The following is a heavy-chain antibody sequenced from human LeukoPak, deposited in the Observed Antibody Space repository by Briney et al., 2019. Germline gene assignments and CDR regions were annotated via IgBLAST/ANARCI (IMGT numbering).Heavy chain of an antibody. CDR2: IYYSGST. CDR1: GGSISSGDYY. CDR3: AGKLELRSAWFDP. J-gene: IGHJ5*02. D-gene: IGHD1-7*01. V-gene: IGHV4-30-4*01. Sequence: SETLSLTCTVSGGSISSGDYYWSWVRQPPGQGLEWHGYIYYSGSTYYHPSLKSRVTISVGTSKNKFSLKLSSVTAADTAVYYCAGKLELRSAWFDPWGQGTLVTVSS.